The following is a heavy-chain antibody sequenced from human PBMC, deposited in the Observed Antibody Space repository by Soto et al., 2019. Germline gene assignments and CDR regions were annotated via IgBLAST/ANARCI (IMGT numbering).Heavy chain of an antibody. Sequence: SETLSLTCTVSGGSISSSSYYWGWIRQPPGKGLEWIGSIYYSGSTYYNPSLKSRVTISVDTSKNQFSLKLRSVTAADTAVYYCAREEKTSGLAHFDYWGQGTLVTVSS. J-gene: IGHJ4*02. V-gene: IGHV4-39*02. CDR1: GGSISSSSYY. CDR2: IYYSGST. CDR3: AREEKTSGLAHFDY.